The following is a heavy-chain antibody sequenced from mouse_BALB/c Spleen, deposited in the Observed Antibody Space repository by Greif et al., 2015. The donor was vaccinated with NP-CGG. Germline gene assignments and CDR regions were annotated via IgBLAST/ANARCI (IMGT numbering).Heavy chain of an antibody. CDR1: GFTFSSYG. CDR2: ISRGGSYT. CDR3: ARRKLRYDERDYAMDY. D-gene: IGHD2-14*01. V-gene: IGHV5-6*01. Sequence: EVKLVESGGDLVKPGGSLKLSCAASGFTFSSYGMSWVRQTPDKRLEWVATISRGGSYTYYPDSVKGRFTISRDNAKNTLYLQMSSLKSEDTAMYYCARRKLRYDERDYAMDYWGQGTSVTVSS. J-gene: IGHJ4*01.